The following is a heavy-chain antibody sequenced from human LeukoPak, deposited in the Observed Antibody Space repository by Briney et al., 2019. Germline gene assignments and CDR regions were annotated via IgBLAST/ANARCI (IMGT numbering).Heavy chain of an antibody. CDR2: IYYSGST. CDR3: ARARESVAIDY. CDR1: GGSISSYY. J-gene: IGHJ4*02. D-gene: IGHD5-12*01. V-gene: IGHV4-59*12. Sequence: SETLSLTCTVSGGSISSYYWSWIRQPPGKGLEWIGYIYYSGSTNYNPSLKSRVTISVDTSKNQFSLKLSSVTAADTAVYYCARARESVAIDYWGQGTRVTVSS.